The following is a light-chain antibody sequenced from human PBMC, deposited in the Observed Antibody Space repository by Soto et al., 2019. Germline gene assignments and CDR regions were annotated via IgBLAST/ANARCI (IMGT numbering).Light chain of an antibody. CDR2: GQS. CDR1: RSISDT. V-gene: IGKV3-15*01. J-gene: IGKJ1*01. Sequence: EIVMTQSPATLSVSPGRSATLSCRARRSISDTLDWYQQKPCQAPRLLIYGQSRRATGLPDRLSGSGSGTDLNLTISRLQSEDFAVYCCQKYNNWTWTFGQGTKVDIK. CDR3: QKYNNWTWT.